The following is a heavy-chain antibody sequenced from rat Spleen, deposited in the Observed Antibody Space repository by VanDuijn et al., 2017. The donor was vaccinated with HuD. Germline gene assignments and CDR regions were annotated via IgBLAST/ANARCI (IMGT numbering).Heavy chain of an antibody. D-gene: IGHD1-2*01. J-gene: IGHJ2*01. V-gene: IGHV5-29*01. CDR3: TREGTIAALAY. CDR2: ISYDGTRN. Sequence: EVQLVESGGGLVQPGRSLKLSCAASGFTFSNYDMAWVCQAPTKGLEWVATISYDGTRNYYRDSVKGRFTISRDNAKSTLYLQMDSLRSEDTATYYCTREGTIAALAYWGQGVMVTVSS. CDR1: GFTFSNYD.